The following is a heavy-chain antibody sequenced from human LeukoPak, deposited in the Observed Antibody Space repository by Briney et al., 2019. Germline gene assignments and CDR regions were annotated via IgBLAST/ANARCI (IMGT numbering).Heavy chain of an antibody. CDR2: ISAYNGNT. Sequence: ASVKVSCKASGYTFTSYGISWVRQAPGQGLEWMGWISAYNGNTNYAQKLQGRVTMTTGTSTSTAYMELRSLRSDDTAVYYCARMYYYDSSGYYVDRFSRYYYFDYWGQGTLVTVSS. D-gene: IGHD3-22*01. CDR3: ARMYYYDSSGYYVDRFSRYYYFDY. CDR1: GYTFTSYG. J-gene: IGHJ4*02. V-gene: IGHV1-18*01.